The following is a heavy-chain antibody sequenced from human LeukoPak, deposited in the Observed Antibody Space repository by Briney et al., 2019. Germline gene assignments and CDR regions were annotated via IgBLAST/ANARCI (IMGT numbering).Heavy chain of an antibody. Sequence: GGSLRLSCVASLFTPINHYMDWVRHAPGKGLECVCRIRNKANSYATEYAASVKGRFTISRDDSKMSLYLQMNSLKNEDTAVYYCTRVVVTAIPSKYIDYWGQGTLVTVSS. V-gene: IGHV3-72*01. J-gene: IGHJ4*02. CDR2: IRNKANSYAT. CDR3: TRVVVTAIPSKYIDY. D-gene: IGHD2-21*02. CDR1: LFTPINHY.